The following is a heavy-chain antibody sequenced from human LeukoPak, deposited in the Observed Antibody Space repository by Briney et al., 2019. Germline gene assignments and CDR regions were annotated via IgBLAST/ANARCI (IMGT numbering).Heavy chain of an antibody. J-gene: IGHJ4*02. D-gene: IGHD2-21*01. CDR1: GGTFSSYA. CDR2: ILPSFNSA. Sequence: SVTVSCKASGGTFSSYAITWVRQAPGQGLEWMGGILPSFNSADYAPKFQGRLTISRDRSTSTAYMELRSLSSEDTAVYYCARDVVPGRSPRYFDYWGQGTLVTVSS. CDR3: ARDVVPGRSPRYFDY. V-gene: IGHV1-69*05.